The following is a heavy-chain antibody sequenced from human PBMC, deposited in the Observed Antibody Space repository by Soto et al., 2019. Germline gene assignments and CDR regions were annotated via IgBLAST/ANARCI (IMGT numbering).Heavy chain of an antibody. Sequence: EVQLVESGGGLVQPGGSLRLSCVDSGFTFSSYWMSWVRQAPVKGLEWVGNIKQDGSEENYVDSVKGRFTISRDNAKNSTYLQINSLRVEDTAVYYSARISASLRGLDVWGQGTTVVVSS. J-gene: IGHJ6*02. V-gene: IGHV3-7*01. CDR3: ARISASLRGLDV. CDR2: IKQDGSEE. CDR1: GFTFSSYW. D-gene: IGHD3-10*01.